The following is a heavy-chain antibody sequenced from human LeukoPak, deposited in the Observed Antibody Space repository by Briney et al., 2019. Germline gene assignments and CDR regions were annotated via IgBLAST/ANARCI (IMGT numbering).Heavy chain of an antibody. Sequence: GGSLRLSCAASGFTVSSNYMSWVRQAPGKGLEWVSVIYSGGSTYYADSVKGRFTISRDNSKNTLYLQMNSLRAEDTAVYYCASLGGIAAAGGNNYWGQGTLVTVSS. CDR1: GFTVSSNY. CDR2: IYSGGST. D-gene: IGHD6-13*01. V-gene: IGHV3-53*01. J-gene: IGHJ4*02. CDR3: ASLGGIAAAGGNNY.